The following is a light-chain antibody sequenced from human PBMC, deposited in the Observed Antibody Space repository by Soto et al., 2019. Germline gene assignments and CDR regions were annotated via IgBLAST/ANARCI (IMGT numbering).Light chain of an antibody. J-gene: IGKJ5*01. CDR2: DAS. CDR3: QQRSNWPPRIT. V-gene: IGKV3-11*01. CDR1: QSVSSY. Sequence: EIVLTQSPATLSLSPGERATLSCRASQSVSSYLAWYQQKPGQAHRLLIYDASNRATGIPARFSGSGSGTDFSLTISSLEPEDFAVYYCQQRSNWPPRITFGQGTRLEIK.